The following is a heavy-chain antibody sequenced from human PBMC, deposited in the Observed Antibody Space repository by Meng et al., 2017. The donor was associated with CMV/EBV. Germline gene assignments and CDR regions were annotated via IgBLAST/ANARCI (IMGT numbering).Heavy chain of an antibody. V-gene: IGHV3-21*01. Sequence: GGSLRLSCAASGFTFSSYSMNWVRKAPGKGLEWVSSISSSSYIYYADSVKGRFTISRDNAKNSLYLQMNSLRAEDTAVYYCARDAYYYGSGSYSEVDYWGQGTLVTVSS. CDR3: ARDAYYYGSGSYSEVDY. CDR2: ISSSSYI. CDR1: GFTFSSYS. D-gene: IGHD3-10*01. J-gene: IGHJ4*02.